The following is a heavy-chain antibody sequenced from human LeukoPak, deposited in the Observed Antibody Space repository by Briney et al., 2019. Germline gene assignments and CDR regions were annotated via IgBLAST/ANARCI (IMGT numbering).Heavy chain of an antibody. V-gene: IGHV1-69*05. D-gene: IGHD5-18*01. CDR2: IIPIFGTA. CDR3: ARDRGYSYTAHPNNWFDP. Sequence: SVKVSCKASGGTFSSYAISWVRRAPGQGLEWMGGIIPIFGTANYAQKFQGRVTITTDKSTSTAYMELSSLRSEDTAVYYCARDRGYSYTAHPNNWFDPWGQGTLVTVSS. CDR1: GGTFSSYA. J-gene: IGHJ5*02.